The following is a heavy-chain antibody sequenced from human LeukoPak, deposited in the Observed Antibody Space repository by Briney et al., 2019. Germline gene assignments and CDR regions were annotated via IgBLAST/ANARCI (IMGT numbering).Heavy chain of an antibody. Sequence: PSETLSLTCAVYGGSFSGYYWSWVRQPPGKGLEWIGEINHSGSTNYNPSLKSRVTISVDTSKHQFSLKLSSVTAADTAVYFCARRLDLWGRGTLVTVSS. CDR2: INHSGST. CDR3: ARRLDL. CDR1: GGSFSGYY. J-gene: IGHJ2*01. V-gene: IGHV4-34*01.